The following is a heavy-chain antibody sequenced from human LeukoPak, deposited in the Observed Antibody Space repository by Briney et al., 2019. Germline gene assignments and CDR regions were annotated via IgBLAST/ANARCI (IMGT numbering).Heavy chain of an antibody. J-gene: IGHJ4*02. Sequence: PGGSLRLSCAVSGFSFSTYGMHWVRQAPGKGLEWVAVISYDGSDKYYADSVNGRFTISRDNSKGTHYLQMNSLRSEDTAVYYCAKAQPTLISRSFDCWGQGALVTVSS. CDR2: ISYDGSDK. V-gene: IGHV3-30*18. CDR3: AKAQPTLISRSFDC. D-gene: IGHD3-10*01. CDR1: GFSFSTYG.